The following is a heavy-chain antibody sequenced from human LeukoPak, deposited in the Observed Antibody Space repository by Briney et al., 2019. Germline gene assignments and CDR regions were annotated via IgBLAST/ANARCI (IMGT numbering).Heavy chain of an antibody. D-gene: IGHD5-24*01. CDR1: GGSISSGGYY. CDR2: IYYTGST. CDR3: ARSDQRWLYSDY. Sequence: PSQTLSLTCTVSGGSISSGGYYWTWIRQHQGKGLEWIGYIYYTGSTFFNPSLKSRVIISVDTSKNQFSLKLSSVTAADTAVYYCARSDQRWLYSDYWGQGTLVTVSS. J-gene: IGHJ4*02. V-gene: IGHV4-31*03.